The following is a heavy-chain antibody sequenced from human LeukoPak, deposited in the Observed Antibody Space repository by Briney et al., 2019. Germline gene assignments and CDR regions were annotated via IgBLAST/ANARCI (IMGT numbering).Heavy chain of an antibody. Sequence: SETLSLTCTISGVSMSRYFWTWIRQPAGKGLEWIGRISTSGTTNYNPSLKSRVTMLLDTSKNQLSLRLTSVTTADTALYYCAGFLLVSVPHDTIDLWGQGTMVTVSS. CDR2: ISTSGTT. D-gene: IGHD2/OR15-2a*01. V-gene: IGHV4-4*07. CDR3: AGFLLVSVPHDTIDL. J-gene: IGHJ3*01. CDR1: GVSMSRYF.